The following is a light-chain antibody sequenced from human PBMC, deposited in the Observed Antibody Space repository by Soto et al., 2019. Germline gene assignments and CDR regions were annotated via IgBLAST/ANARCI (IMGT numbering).Light chain of an antibody. J-gene: IGKJ1*01. CDR1: QRVSSN. CDR3: QQYGSSPSWT. CDR2: GAS. Sequence: ETVMTQSPATLSVSPGERATLSCRASQRVSSNLAWYQQKPGQAPRLLIYGASSRATVIPDRFSGSGSGTDFTLTISRLEPEDFAVYYCQQYGSSPSWTFGQGTKVDIK. V-gene: IGKV3-20*01.